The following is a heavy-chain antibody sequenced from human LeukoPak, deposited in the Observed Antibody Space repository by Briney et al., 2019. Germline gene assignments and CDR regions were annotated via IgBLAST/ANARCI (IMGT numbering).Heavy chain of an antibody. CDR2: VSGGAEAT. V-gene: IGHV3-23*01. Sequence: GGSLRLSCAASGFSFRDYAMTWVRQAPGKGLEWVSTVSGGAEATYYADSVKGRFAISRDNSKSALYLQMNSLRAEDTAIYYCARDEYSSSSFHYYYYMDVWGKGTTVTVSS. J-gene: IGHJ6*03. CDR3: ARDEYSSSSFHYYYYMDV. CDR1: GFSFRDYA. D-gene: IGHD6-6*01.